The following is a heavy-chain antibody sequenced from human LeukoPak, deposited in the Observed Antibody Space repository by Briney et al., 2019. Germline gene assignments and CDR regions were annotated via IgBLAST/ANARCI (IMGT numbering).Heavy chain of an antibody. CDR2: ISGSGGST. Sequence: PGGSLRLSCAASGFTFSSYAMSWVRQAPGKGLEWVSAISGSGGSTYYADSVKGRFTISRDNSKNTLYLQMNSLRAEDTAVYYCAKDGRYCSGGSCYQQFDYWSQGTLVTVSS. CDR3: AKDGRYCSGGSCYQQFDY. V-gene: IGHV3-23*01. CDR1: GFTFSSYA. D-gene: IGHD2-15*01. J-gene: IGHJ4*02.